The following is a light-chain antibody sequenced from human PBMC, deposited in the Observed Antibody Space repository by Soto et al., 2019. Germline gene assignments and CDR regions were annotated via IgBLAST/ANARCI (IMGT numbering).Light chain of an antibody. CDR3: HQSGSPRGT. V-gene: IGKV3-20*01. J-gene: IGKJ1*01. CDR1: QRGSSSY. CDR2: GAS. Sequence: ESVLTQSPGTLSLSPGESATLSCRASQRGSSSYLAWYQQKPGQAPRLLIYGASSRATGIPDRFSGSGSGTDFTLPISRLELENFAVYSCHQSGSPRGTSGQGTKLDIK.